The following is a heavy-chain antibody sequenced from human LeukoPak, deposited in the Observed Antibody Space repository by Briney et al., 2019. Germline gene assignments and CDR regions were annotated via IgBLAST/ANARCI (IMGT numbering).Heavy chain of an antibody. D-gene: IGHD3-22*01. J-gene: IGHJ5*02. Sequence: ASVTVSCKASGYTFTSYDINWVRQAPGQGLEWMGWMNPNSGNTGYAQKFQGRVTITRNTSISTAYMELSSLRSEDTAVYYCARGEHSYDSSPRGFDPWGQGTLVTVSS. CDR3: ARGEHSYDSSPRGFDP. CDR1: GYTFTSYD. CDR2: MNPNSGNT. V-gene: IGHV1-8*03.